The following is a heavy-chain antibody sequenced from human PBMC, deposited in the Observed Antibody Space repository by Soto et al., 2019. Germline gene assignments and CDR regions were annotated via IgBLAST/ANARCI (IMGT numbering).Heavy chain of an antibody. V-gene: IGHV3-33*01. CDR2: IWYDGSNK. Sequence: GGSLRLSCAASGFTFSSYGMHWVRQAPGKGLEWVAVIWYDGSNKYYADSVKGRFTISRDNSKNTLYLQMNSLRAEDTAVYYCARDWNYSPHWFDPWGQGTLVTVSS. J-gene: IGHJ5*02. CDR1: GFTFSSYG. D-gene: IGHD1-7*01. CDR3: ARDWNYSPHWFDP.